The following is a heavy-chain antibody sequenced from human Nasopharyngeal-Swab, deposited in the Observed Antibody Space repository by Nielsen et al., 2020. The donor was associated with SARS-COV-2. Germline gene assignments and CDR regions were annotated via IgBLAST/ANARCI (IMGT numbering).Heavy chain of an antibody. CDR1: GDTLTELS. J-gene: IGHJ6*02. V-gene: IGHV1-24*01. D-gene: IGHD2-15*01. CDR2: FDPRDGQT. CDR3: ATDRRWNYYYGMEV. Sequence: ASVKVSWKVSGDTLTELSMHWMRQAPGKGLEWMGGFDPRDGQTVYAQKFQGRVTMTEDTSTDTAYMELSGLTSDDTAVYYCATDRRWNYYYGMEVWGQGTTVTVSS.